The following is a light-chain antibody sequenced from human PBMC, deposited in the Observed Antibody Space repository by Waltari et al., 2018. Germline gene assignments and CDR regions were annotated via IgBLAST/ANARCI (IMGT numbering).Light chain of an antibody. J-gene: IGKJ2*01. CDR3: QQSFTTPT. V-gene: IGKV1-39*01. CDR1: QSIDTF. Sequence: DIQMTQSPSSLSASVGGRVAITCRASQSIDTFLNWYQQRPGKAPKVLIYTASTLGSGVPSRFSVSGSGTNFTLIIDSLQPEDFATYYCQQSFTTPTFGQGTKLEIK. CDR2: TAS.